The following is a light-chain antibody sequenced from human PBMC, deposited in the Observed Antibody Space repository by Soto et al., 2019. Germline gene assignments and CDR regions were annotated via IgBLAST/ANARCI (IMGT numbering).Light chain of an antibody. CDR2: VAS. J-gene: IGKJ1*01. CDR1: QSVSSSY. Sequence: EIVLTQSPGTLSLSPGEKATLSCRASQSVSSSYLAWYQQKPGQAPRLLIYVASSRATGLPDRFSGSGSGTDFTLTVSSLEPEDFAVYYCQQFGSSSWTFGQGTKVEIK. V-gene: IGKV3-20*01. CDR3: QQFGSSSWT.